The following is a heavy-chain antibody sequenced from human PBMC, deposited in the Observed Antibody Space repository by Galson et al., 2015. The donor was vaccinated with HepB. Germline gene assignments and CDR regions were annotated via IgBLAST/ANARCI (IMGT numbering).Heavy chain of an antibody. D-gene: IGHD6-25*01. Sequence: SVKVSCKASGYTFTSYYMHWVRQAPGQGLEWMGWVNPNSGGTNYAQKFQGRVTMTRDTSISTAYMELSRLRSDDTAVYYCARDSAAVKETNWFDPWGQGTLVTVSS. J-gene: IGHJ5*02. CDR2: VNPNSGGT. V-gene: IGHV1-2*02. CDR1: GYTFTSYY. CDR3: ARDSAAVKETNWFDP.